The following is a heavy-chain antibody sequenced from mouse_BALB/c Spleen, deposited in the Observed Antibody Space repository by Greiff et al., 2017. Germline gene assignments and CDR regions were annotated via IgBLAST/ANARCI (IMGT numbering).Heavy chain of an antibody. D-gene: IGHD1-1*01. CDR2: ISSGSSTI. J-gene: IGHJ2*01. Sequence: EVKLVESGGGLVQPGGSRKLSCAASGFTFSSFGMHWVRQAPEKGLEWVAYISSGSSTIYYADTVKGRFTISRDNPKNTLFLQMTSLRSEDTAMYYCARSKGYYSFDYWGQGTTLTVSS. V-gene: IGHV5-17*02. CDR3: ARSKGYYSFDY. CDR1: GFTFSSFG.